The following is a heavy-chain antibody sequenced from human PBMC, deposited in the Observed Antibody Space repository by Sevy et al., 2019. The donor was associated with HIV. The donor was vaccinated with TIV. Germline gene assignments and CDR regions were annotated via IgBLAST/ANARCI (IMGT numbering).Heavy chain of an antibody. CDR1: GFTFSNFW. D-gene: IGHD7-27*01. V-gene: IGHV3-7*01. CDR2: INQDERHI. J-gene: IGHJ5*02. Sequence: QPGGSLRRSCEVSGFTFSNFWMTWVRQSPGKGLEWVAYINQDERHINLLDSVRGRFTISRDNAKNSLYLQMDSLRAEDTAIYYCARDPDWGALDRWGQGTLVTVSS. CDR3: ARDPDWGALDR.